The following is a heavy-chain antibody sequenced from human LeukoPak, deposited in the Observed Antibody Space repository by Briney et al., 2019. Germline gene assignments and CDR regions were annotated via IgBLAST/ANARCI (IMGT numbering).Heavy chain of an antibody. CDR3: ARAAYSSTWYSRYFDL. J-gene: IGHJ2*01. V-gene: IGHV3-13*01. CDR2: IGTAGEI. CDR1: GFTLRSYD. Sequence: GGSLRLSCAASGFTLRSYDMHWVRQATGKGLEWVSGIGTAGEIYYPGSVKGRFTISRENAKNSLYLQMNSLRAGDTAVYYCARAAYSSTWYSRYFDLWGRGTLVTVSS. D-gene: IGHD6-13*01.